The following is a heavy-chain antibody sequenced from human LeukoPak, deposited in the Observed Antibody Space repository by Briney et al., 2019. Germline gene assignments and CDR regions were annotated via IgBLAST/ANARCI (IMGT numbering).Heavy chain of an antibody. CDR1: GYSISSGYY. D-gene: IGHD4-17*01. Sequence: PSETLSLTCTVSGYSISSGYYWGWIRQPPGKGLEWIGSIYHSGSTYYNPSLKSRVTISVDTSKNQFSLKLSSVTAADTAVYYCARLLTVTTASPDYWGQGTLVTVSS. CDR3: ARLLTVTTASPDY. V-gene: IGHV4-38-2*02. CDR2: IYHSGST. J-gene: IGHJ4*02.